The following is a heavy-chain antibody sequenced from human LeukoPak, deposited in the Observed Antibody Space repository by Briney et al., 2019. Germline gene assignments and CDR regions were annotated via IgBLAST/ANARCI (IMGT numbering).Heavy chain of an antibody. CDR1: GLTFSSYS. D-gene: IGHD3-16*01. J-gene: IGHJ4*02. CDR2: ISSSRSYI. V-gene: IGHV3-21*01. Sequence: GGSLRLSCEPSGLTFSSYSMNWVRHPPEKGLEWVSSISSSRSYIYYADSVKDRFTISRHHAKNSTYLQMTSVRTEGPAVYYCARFAGGATGYWGQGTLVTVYS. CDR3: ARFAGGATGY.